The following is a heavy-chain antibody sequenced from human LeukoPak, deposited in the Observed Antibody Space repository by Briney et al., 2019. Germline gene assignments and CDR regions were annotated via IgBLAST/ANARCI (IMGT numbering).Heavy chain of an antibody. D-gene: IGHD1-14*01. CDR3: ARSPNHYSYYYMDV. Sequence: SETLSLTCTVSGGSISSYYWSWIRQPPGKGLEWIGYIYYSGSTNYNPSLTSRVTISVDTSKNQFSLKLSSVTAADTAVYYCARSPNHYSYYYMDVWGKGTTVTVSS. CDR2: IYYSGST. J-gene: IGHJ6*03. V-gene: IGHV4-59*01. CDR1: GGSISSYY.